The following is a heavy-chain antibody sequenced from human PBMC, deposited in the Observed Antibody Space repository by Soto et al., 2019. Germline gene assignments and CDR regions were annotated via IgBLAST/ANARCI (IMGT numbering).Heavy chain of an antibody. Sequence: SETLSLTCAVYGGSFSGYYWSWIRQPPGKGLEWIGEINHSGSTNYNPSLKSRVTISVDTSKNQFSLKLSSVTAADTAVYYCARGDLYYYGSGNLIDYWGQGALVTSPQ. V-gene: IGHV4-34*01. J-gene: IGHJ4*02. CDR3: ARGDLYYYGSGNLIDY. CDR2: INHSGST. CDR1: GGSFSGYY. D-gene: IGHD3-10*01.